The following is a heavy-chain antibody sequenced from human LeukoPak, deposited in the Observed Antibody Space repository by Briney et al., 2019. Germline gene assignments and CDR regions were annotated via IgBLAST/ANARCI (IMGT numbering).Heavy chain of an antibody. CDR1: GYTFTSYG. D-gene: IGHD6-13*01. V-gene: IGHV1-18*01. Sequence: ASVKVSCKASGYTFTSYGISWVRQAPGQGLEWMGWISAYNGNTNYAQKLQGRVTMTTDTSTSTAYVELRSLRSDDTAVYYCARGKILAAADEYYFDYWGQGTLVTVSS. CDR2: ISAYNGNT. J-gene: IGHJ4*02. CDR3: ARGKILAAADEYYFDY.